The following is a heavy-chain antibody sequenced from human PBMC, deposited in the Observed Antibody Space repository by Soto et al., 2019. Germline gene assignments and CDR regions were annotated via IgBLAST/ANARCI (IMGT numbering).Heavy chain of an antibody. V-gene: IGHV3-23*01. CDR1: GFTLSRYS. Sequence: GGSLRLSCAASGFTLSRYSMSWVRQAPEKGLEWVSAISGSGGSTYYADSVKGRFTISRDNSKNTLYLQMNSLRAEDTAVYYCAKDRADIVLMVYAITAFDIWGQGTMVTVSS. CDR3: AKDRADIVLMVYAITAFDI. D-gene: IGHD2-8*01. CDR2: ISGSGGST. J-gene: IGHJ3*02.